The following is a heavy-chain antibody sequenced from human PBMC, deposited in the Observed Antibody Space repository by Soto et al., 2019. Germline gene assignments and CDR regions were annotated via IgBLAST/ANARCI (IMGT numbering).Heavy chain of an antibody. V-gene: IGHV3-7*04. CDR2: IKQDGSEK. J-gene: IGHJ4*02. CDR3: ARVYYGSGSYCAY. Sequence: EVQLVESGGGLVQPGGSLRLSCAASGFTFSSYWMSWVRQAPGKGLEWVANIKQDGSEKYYVDSVKGRFTISRDNANNSLYLQMISLRAEDTAVYYCARVYYGSGSYCAYWGQGTLVTVSS. CDR1: GFTFSSYW. D-gene: IGHD3-10*01.